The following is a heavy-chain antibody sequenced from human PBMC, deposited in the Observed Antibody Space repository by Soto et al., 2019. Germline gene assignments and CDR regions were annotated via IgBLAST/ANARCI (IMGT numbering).Heavy chain of an antibody. D-gene: IGHD3-10*01. CDR2: INHSGST. V-gene: IGHV4-34*01. J-gene: IGHJ4*02. CDR1: GGSFSGYY. Sequence: SETLSLTCAVYGGSFSGYYWSWIRQPPGRGLEWIGEINHSGSTNYNPSLKSRVTISVDTSKNQFSLKLSSVTAADTAVYYCARGGRFYGSGSYYQRAFDDWGQGTLVTVSS. CDR3: ARGGRFYGSGSYYQRAFDD.